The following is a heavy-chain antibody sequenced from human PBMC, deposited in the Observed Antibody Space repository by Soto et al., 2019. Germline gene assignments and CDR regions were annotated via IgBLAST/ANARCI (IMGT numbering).Heavy chain of an antibody. CDR3: AQRTVETPFDY. D-gene: IGHD4-17*01. CDR1: GFSLSTSRLA. CDR2: IYWDDDK. J-gene: IGHJ4*02. V-gene: IGHV2-5*02. Sequence: GSGPTLVNPTQTLTLTCAFSGFSLSTSRLAVGWIRQPPGKALEWLAHIYWDDDKRYCPSLESRLTITKDTSKNQVVLRMTNMNPLDTATYFCAQRTVETPFDYWGKGTPVTVYS.